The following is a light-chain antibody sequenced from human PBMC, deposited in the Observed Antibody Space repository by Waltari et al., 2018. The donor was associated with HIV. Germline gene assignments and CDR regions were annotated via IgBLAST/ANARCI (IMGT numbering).Light chain of an antibody. CDR3: SSYTSSSTLV. Sequence: QSALTQPASVSGSPGQSITISCTGTSSDVGGYNYVSWYQQHPGKAPKLMIYEVSNRDSGVCNSFLGSKSGNTASLTISGLQAEDEADYYCSSYTSSSTLVFGGGTKLTVL. J-gene: IGLJ2*01. CDR1: SSDVGGYNY. V-gene: IGLV2-14*01. CDR2: EVS.